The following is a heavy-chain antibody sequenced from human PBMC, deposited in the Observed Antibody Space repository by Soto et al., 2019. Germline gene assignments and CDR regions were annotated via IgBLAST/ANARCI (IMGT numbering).Heavy chain of an antibody. Sequence: PSETLSLTCAVYGGSFSGYYWSWIRQPPGKGLEWIGEINHSGSTNYNPSLKSRVTISVDTSKNQFSLKLSSVTAADTAVCYCARANYDSSGYPPRYGMDVWGQGTTVTVSS. D-gene: IGHD3-22*01. V-gene: IGHV4-34*01. J-gene: IGHJ6*02. CDR3: ARANYDSSGYPPRYGMDV. CDR2: INHSGST. CDR1: GGSFSGYY.